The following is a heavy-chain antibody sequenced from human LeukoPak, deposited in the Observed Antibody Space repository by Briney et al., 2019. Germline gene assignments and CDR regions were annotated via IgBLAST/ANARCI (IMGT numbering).Heavy chain of an antibody. CDR3: ASDIVVVPAAPPDFNWFNP. D-gene: IGHD2-2*01. CDR1: GGTFSSYA. J-gene: IGHJ5*02. CDR2: IIPIFGTA. Sequence: SVKLSCKASGGTFSSYAISWVRQAPGQGHEWMGGIIPIFGTANYAHKFQGRVTITADESTTTANMELSSLRSEDTAVYYCASDIVVVPAAPPDFNWFNPWGQGTLVTVSS. V-gene: IGHV1-69*01.